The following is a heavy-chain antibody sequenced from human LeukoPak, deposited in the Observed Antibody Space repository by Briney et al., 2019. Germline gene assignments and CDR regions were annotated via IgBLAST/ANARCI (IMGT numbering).Heavy chain of an antibody. V-gene: IGHV1-2*02. CDR3: ARERGTLAVAGDAFDI. J-gene: IGHJ3*02. CDR2: INPNSGGT. Sequence: GASVKVSCKVSGHTFTGYYMHWVRQAPGEGLEWMGWINPNSGGTKYAQKFQGRVTMTRDTSINTAYMEVRRLTSDDTAVYYCARERGTLAVAGDAFDIWGQGTMVTVSS. D-gene: IGHD6-19*01. CDR1: GHTFTGYY.